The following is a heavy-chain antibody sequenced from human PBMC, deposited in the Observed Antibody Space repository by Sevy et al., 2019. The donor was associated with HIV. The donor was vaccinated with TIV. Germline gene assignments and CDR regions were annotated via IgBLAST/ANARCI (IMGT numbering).Heavy chain of an antibody. CDR2: ISGSGGNT. CDR3: AKDGLWLSVAY. J-gene: IGHJ4*02. V-gene: IGHV3-23*01. D-gene: IGHD5-18*01. Sequence: GGSLRLSCAASGFTFSSYAMTWVRQAPGKGLEWVSSISGSGGNTYYADSVKGRFTISRDSSKNTVSLQMNGLRAEDTAVYYCAKDGLWLSVAYWGQGTLVTVSS. CDR1: GFTFSSYA.